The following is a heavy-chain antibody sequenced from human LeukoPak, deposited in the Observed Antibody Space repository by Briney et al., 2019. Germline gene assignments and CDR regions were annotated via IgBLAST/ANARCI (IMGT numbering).Heavy chain of an antibody. D-gene: IGHD6-19*01. J-gene: IGHJ4*02. Sequence: GGSLRLSCAASGFTFSTCAMTWVRQAPGKGLEWVSSISGSGAGTYYADSVKGRFTVSRDNSTNTLFLQMNSLRAEDTAAYYCATDPTSYTSGWSGDYWGQGTLVTVSS. V-gene: IGHV3-23*01. CDR1: GFTFSTCA. CDR2: ISGSGAGT. CDR3: ATDPTSYTSGWSGDY.